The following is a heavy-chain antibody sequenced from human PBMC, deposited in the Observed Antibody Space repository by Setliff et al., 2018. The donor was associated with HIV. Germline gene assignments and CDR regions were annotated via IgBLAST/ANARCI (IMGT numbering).Heavy chain of an antibody. D-gene: IGHD5-12*01. CDR3: ARVGPGHRDGKIYDTFDI. V-gene: IGHV5-10-1*01. CDR1: GYSFTTYW. CDR2: IDPSDSYT. Sequence: GESLKISCMGSGYSFTTYWITWVRQMPGKGLEWMGRIDPSDSYTDYSQSFHGHVTLSVDRSINTAYLQWNSLKASDTAMYYCARVGPGHRDGKIYDTFDIWGQGTLVTVSS. J-gene: IGHJ3*02.